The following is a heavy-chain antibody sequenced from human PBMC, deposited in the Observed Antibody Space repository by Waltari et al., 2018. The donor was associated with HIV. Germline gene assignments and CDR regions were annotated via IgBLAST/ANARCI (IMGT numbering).Heavy chain of an antibody. D-gene: IGHD3-22*01. Sequence: HLQESGPGLVKPSETLSLNCNVSGVSVSARNYFWDTTPSFYWEWVRQPPGKGLEWIATGHSSGLSHCSPSLKSRVSLGVDTAMNQLSLNLTSVTAADTAVYCCARRHFYDSSGYFVPRYFSLSDLEVWGPGTTVIVSS. CDR2: GHSSGLS. V-gene: IGHV4-39*01. J-gene: IGHJ6*01. CDR3: ARRHFYDSSGYFVPRYFSLSDLEV. CDR1: GVSVSARNYFWDTTPSFY.